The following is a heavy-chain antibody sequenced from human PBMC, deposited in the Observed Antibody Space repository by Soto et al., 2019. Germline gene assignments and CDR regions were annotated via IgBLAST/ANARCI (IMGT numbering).Heavy chain of an antibody. CDR2: MNTNSGKT. D-gene: IGHD6-6*01. J-gene: IGHJ6*03. V-gene: IGHV1-8*01. CDR1: GYTFTSYD. Sequence: QVQLVQSGAEVKKPGASVKVSCKASGYTFTSYDINWVRHATGQGLEWMGWMNTNSGKTGYSQKLQGRVTKTRNTSISTADMALCSLRSDDTAVYYCAGGLGSRARPVLTIYYYCMDVWGKGTTVTVSS. CDR3: AGGLGSRARPVLTIYYYCMDV.